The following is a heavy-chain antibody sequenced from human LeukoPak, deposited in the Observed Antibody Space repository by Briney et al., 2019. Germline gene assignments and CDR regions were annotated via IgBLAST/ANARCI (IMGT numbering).Heavy chain of an antibody. D-gene: IGHD3-10*01. CDR2: IIPIFGTA. CDR3: ARGVTMVRGVQNFHYYYMDA. V-gene: IGHV1-69*05. J-gene: IGHJ6*03. Sequence: ASVKVSCKASGGTFSSYAISWVRQAPGQGLEWMGGIIPIFGTANYAQKFQGRVTITMDESTSTAYMELSSLRSEDTAVYYCARGVTMVRGVQNFHYYYMDAWGKGTTVTVSS. CDR1: GGTFSSYA.